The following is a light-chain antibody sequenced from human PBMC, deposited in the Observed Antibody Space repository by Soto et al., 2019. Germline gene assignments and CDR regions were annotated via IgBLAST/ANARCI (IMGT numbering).Light chain of an antibody. Sequence: AIRMTQSPSSLSASTGDRVTITRRASQGISSYLAWYQQKPGKAPKLLIYAASTLQSGVPSRFSGSGSGTDFNLTISCLQSEDFATYYCQQYYSYPWTCGQGTKVDIK. CDR1: QGISSY. CDR3: QQYYSYPWT. CDR2: AAS. J-gene: IGKJ1*01. V-gene: IGKV1-8*01.